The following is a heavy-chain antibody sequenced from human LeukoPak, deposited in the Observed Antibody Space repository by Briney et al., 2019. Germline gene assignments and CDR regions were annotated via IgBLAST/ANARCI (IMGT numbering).Heavy chain of an antibody. CDR3: AKDNGFWIYMDV. CDR2: IWFDGSNE. CDR1: GFSFSNYG. J-gene: IGHJ6*03. V-gene: IGHV3-30*02. D-gene: IGHD3-3*01. Sequence: PGGSLRLSCEASGFSFSNYGMHWVRQAPGKGLEWVAFIWFDGSNEYYADSVKGRFTISRDNSKNTLYLQMNSLRVEDTAVYYCAKDNGFWIYMDVWGKGTTVTVSS.